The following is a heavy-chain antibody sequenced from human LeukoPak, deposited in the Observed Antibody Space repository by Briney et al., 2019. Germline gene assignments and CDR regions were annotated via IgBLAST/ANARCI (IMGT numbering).Heavy chain of an antibody. CDR1: GFTFSSYA. V-gene: IGHV3-23*01. J-gene: IGHJ4*02. Sequence: GGSLRLSCAASGFTFSSYAMSWVRQAPGKGLDWVSAISGSGTTTYYADSVKGRFTISRDNSKNTLYLQMNSLRAEDTAVYYCAKTAGDFWSGYYYFDYWGQGTLVTVSS. CDR2: ISGSGTTT. CDR3: AKTAGDFWSGYYYFDY. D-gene: IGHD3-3*01.